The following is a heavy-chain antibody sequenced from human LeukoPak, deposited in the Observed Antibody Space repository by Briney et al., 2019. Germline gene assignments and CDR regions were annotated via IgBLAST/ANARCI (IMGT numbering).Heavy chain of an antibody. D-gene: IGHD1-26*01. CDR3: ARDLSGSYYY. Sequence: GGSLRLSCAASGLTFTNYAINWVRQAPGKGLEWVSGITYKGDNTYYADSVRGRFTISRDNAKNTLYLQMNSLRAEDTAVYYCARDLSGSYYYWGQGTLVTVSS. CDR1: GLTFTNYA. V-gene: IGHV3-23*01. CDR2: ITYKGDNT. J-gene: IGHJ4*02.